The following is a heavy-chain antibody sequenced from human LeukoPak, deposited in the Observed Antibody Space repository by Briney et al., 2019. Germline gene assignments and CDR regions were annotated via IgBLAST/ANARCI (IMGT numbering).Heavy chain of an antibody. D-gene: IGHD6-13*01. V-gene: IGHV1-18*01. Sequence: ASVKVSCKASGYTFTNYGISWVRQAPGQGLEWMGWISAYSGNTKYAQEFQGRVTMTTDTSTSTAYMELRSLSSDDTAVYHCARDNHRSSWSWFDPWGQGTPVTLSS. CDR1: GYTFTNYG. CDR2: ISAYSGNT. J-gene: IGHJ5*02. CDR3: ARDNHRSSWSWFDP.